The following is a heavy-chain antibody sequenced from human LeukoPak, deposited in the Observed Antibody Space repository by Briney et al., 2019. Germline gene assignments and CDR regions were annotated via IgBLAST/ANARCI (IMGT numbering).Heavy chain of an antibody. D-gene: IGHD3-22*01. CDR3: ARGGIYDSSGYYPYYFDY. CDR1: GYTFTDYY. J-gene: IGHJ4*02. V-gene: IGHV1-2*02. Sequence: ASVKVSCKASGYTFTDYYMHWVRQAPGQGLEWMGWINPNSGGTNYAQKFQGRVTMTRDTSISTAYMELSRLRSDDTAVYYCARGGIYDSSGYYPYYFDYWGQGTLVTVSS. CDR2: INPNSGGT.